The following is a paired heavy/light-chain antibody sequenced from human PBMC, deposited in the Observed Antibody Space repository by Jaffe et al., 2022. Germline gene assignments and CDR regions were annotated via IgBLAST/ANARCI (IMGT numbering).Heavy chain of an antibody. CDR1: GFTFDDYG. V-gene: IGHV3-9*01. Sequence: EVQLVESGGGSVQPGRSLRLSCEASGFTFDDYGMHWVRQAPGKGLEWVSGISWNGGRFHYADSVKGRFTISRDNAKNSLSLQMNSLRADDTALYYCAKGHDYGDSLDAFDVWGLGTLVTVSS. CDR2: ISWNGGRF. CDR3: AKGHDYGDSLDAFDV. J-gene: IGHJ3*01. D-gene: IGHD4-17*01.
Light chain of an antibody. V-gene: IGKV3-20*01. CDR3: QHYSGSPLT. CDR1: QSVISNF. Sequence: EIVLTQSPGTLSLSPGERATLSCRASQSVISNFLAWYQQKPGQAPRLLIYGASTRATGIPDRFSGSGSGTDFTLTISRLEPEDFAVYYCQHYSGSPLTFGGGTKVEIK. J-gene: IGKJ4*01. CDR2: GAS.